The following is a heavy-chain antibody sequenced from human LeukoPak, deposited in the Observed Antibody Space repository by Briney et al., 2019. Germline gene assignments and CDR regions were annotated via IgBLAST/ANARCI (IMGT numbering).Heavy chain of an antibody. D-gene: IGHD3-10*01. CDR2: TYYRSKWYN. J-gene: IGHJ4*02. CDR3: TRGETGVGTSFDY. CDR1: GDNVSSNSAA. V-gene: IGHV6-1*01. Sequence: SQTLSLTCAISGDNVSSNSAAWNWIRQSPSRGLEWLGRTYYRSKWYNDCAVSVKSRITISPDTSKNQFSLQLNSVTPEDTAVYYCTRGETGVGTSFDYWGQGTLVTVSS.